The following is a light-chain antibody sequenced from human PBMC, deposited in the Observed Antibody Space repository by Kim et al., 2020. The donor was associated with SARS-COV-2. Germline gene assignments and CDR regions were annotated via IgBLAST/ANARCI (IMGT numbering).Light chain of an antibody. CDR2: GAS. CDR3: LQHRTYPIT. V-gene: IGKV1-17*01. CDR1: QDFGND. J-gene: IGKJ5*01. Sequence: ASVGDRVTITCQSSQDFGNDLGWYQQNPGRAPKRLIYGASNLQSGVPSRFSGSGSETEFTLTINSLQPADFATYFCLQHRTYPITFGQGTRLEIK.